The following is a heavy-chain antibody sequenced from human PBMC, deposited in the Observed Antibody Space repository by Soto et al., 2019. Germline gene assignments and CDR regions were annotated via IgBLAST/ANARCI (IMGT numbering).Heavy chain of an antibody. Sequence: QVQLVQSGAGVKKPGASVKVSCQASGYTFTSYGLSWVRQAPGQGLEWMGWISAYNGNTKYAQKLQGRVTMTTDTSTSTAYMERRSLRSADRAVYCCARDSPPVDYWGQGTLVTVSA. CDR1: GYTFTSYG. CDR2: ISAYNGNT. CDR3: ARDSPPVDY. V-gene: IGHV1-18*01. J-gene: IGHJ4*02.